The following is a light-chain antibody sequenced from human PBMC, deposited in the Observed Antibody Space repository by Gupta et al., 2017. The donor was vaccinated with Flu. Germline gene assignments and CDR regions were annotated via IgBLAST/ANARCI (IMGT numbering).Light chain of an antibody. J-gene: IGKJ2*01. CDR3: QHKNNWPYT. CDR2: GAS. Sequence: IVITQSPATLSRSPGERSTLSCRASQSVTKNLAWYQQTPGQAPRLLIFGASTRANGFPARFSGSRTGTEFTLTISSRQSEDFAVCYCQHKNNWPYTFGQGTKMEIK. CDR1: QSVTKN. V-gene: IGKV3-15*01.